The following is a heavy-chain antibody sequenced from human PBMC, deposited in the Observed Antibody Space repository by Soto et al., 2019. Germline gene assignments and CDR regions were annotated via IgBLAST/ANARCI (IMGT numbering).Heavy chain of an antibody. CDR3: ARDVAMPTGLGLGY. Sequence: GGSLRLSCAASGFAFTNYGFHWVRQAPGKGLEWVAHISNDGAKKFYADSVKGRFTISRDNSETTVYLHLTSLRPDDTALFYCARDVAMPTGLGLGYWGQGTLVTVSS. D-gene: IGHD4-4*01. V-gene: IGHV3-30*03. CDR2: ISNDGAKK. J-gene: IGHJ4*02. CDR1: GFAFTNYG.